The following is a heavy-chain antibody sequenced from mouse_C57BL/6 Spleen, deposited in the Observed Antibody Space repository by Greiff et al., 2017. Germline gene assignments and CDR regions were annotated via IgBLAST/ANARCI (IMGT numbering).Heavy chain of an antibody. J-gene: IGHJ1*03. V-gene: IGHV1-52*01. CDR2: IDPSDSET. CDR3: AKSYSNYDFDV. D-gene: IGHD2-5*01. CDR1: GYTFTSYW. Sequence: VQLQQPGAELVRPGSSVKLSCKASGYTFTSYWMHWVKQRPIQGLEWIGNIDPSDSETHYNQKFKDKATLTVDKSSSTAYMQLSSLTSEDSAVYYCAKSYSNYDFDVWGTGTTVTVSS.